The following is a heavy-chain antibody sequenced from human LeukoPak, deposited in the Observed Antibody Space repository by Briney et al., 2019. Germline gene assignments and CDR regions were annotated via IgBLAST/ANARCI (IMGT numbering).Heavy chain of an antibody. V-gene: IGHV4-59*01. CDR2: IYYTGST. D-gene: IGHD4-17*01. Sequence: TSETLSLTCTVSGGSISSYYWSWIRQPPGKGLEWIGYIYYTGSTNYNPSLKSRVTISVDTSKNQFSLKLSSVTAADTAVYYCARTERDYGDYYYGVDVWGQGLLVTVSS. CDR3: ARTERDYGDYYYGVDV. CDR1: GGSISSYY. J-gene: IGHJ6*02.